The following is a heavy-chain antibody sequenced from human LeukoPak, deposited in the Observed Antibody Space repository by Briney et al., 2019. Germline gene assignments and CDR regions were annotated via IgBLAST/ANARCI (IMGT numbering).Heavy chain of an antibody. V-gene: IGHV3-7*01. CDR3: AREVWGPEY. D-gene: IGHD1-14*01. CDR1: GFTFTKYW. Sequence: GDSLRLSCAASGFTFTKYWMTWVRQAPGKGLEWVGNIKQDGSDKNYMDSVKGRFTISRDNTKNSVYLQMSSLRAEDTAVYYCAREVWGPEYWGQGALVTVSS. CDR2: IKQDGSDK. J-gene: IGHJ4*02.